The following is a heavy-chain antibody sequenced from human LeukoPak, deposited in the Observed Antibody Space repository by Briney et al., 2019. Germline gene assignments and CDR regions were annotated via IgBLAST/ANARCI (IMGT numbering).Heavy chain of an antibody. V-gene: IGHV4-39*01. CDR2: IYYSGST. Sequence: SETLSLTCTVSGGPISSSSYYWGWIRQPPGKGLEWIGSIYYSGSTYYNPSLKSRVTISVDTSKNQFSLKLSSVTAADTAVYYCARHHSSGWYKSYWFDPWGQGTLVTVSS. J-gene: IGHJ5*02. CDR3: ARHHSSGWYKSYWFDP. CDR1: GGPISSSSYY. D-gene: IGHD6-19*01.